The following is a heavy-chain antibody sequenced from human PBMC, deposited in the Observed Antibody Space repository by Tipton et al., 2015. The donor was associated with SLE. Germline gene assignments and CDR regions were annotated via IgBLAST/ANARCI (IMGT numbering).Heavy chain of an antibody. V-gene: IGHV4-4*07. D-gene: IGHD6-6*01. CDR2: IYTSGST. J-gene: IGHJ3*02. CDR1: GGSISSYY. CDR3: ANDKGSIAARPGAFDI. Sequence: TLSLTCTVSGGSISSYYWSWIRQPAGKGLEWIGRIYTSGSTNYNPSLKSRVTMSVDTSKNTFSMKLSSVTAADTAVYYCANDKGSIAARPGAFDIWGHGTMVSVSS.